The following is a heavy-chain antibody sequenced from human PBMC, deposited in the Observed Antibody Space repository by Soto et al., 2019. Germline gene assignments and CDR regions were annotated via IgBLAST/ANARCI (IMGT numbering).Heavy chain of an antibody. D-gene: IGHD4-4*01. V-gene: IGHV4-61*08. CDR1: GGSVTSAGYY. CDR3: ARTLTTDRRWFDP. J-gene: IGHJ5*02. Sequence: QVQLQESGPGLVKPSETLSLTCTVSGGSVTSAGYYWGWIRQPPGKGLEWIGHIYYTGSTSYNPSLESRVTISVDTSRDQFSLNLSSVTAADTAVYFCARTLTTDRRWFDPWGQGTLVTVS. CDR2: IYYTGST.